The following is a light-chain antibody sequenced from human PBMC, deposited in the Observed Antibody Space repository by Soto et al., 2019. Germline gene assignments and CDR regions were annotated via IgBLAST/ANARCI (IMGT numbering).Light chain of an antibody. Sequence: EIVLTQSPGTLCLSPGERATLSCRASQSVSSNYLAWYQQRPVQAPRLLIFGASYRAAGIPDRFSGSGSGTDFILTISRLEPEDFAVYYCQHYGSSPPEFTFGPGTKVDSK. CDR3: QHYGSSPPEFT. CDR2: GAS. V-gene: IGKV3-20*01. J-gene: IGKJ3*01. CDR1: QSVSSNY.